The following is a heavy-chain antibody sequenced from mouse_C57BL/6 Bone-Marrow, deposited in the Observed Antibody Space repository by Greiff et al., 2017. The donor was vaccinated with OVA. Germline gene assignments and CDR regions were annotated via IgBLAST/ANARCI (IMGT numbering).Heavy chain of an antibody. Sequence: QVQLQQSGAELVRPGASVKLSCKASGYTFTDYYINWVKQRPGQGLEWIARIYPGSGNTYYNEKFKGKATLTAEKSSSTAYMQLSSLTSEDSAVYFCASPLYDGYYYYAMDYWGQGTSVTVSS. CDR1: GYTFTDYY. CDR3: ASPLYDGYYYYAMDY. CDR2: IYPGSGNT. V-gene: IGHV1-76*01. D-gene: IGHD2-3*01. J-gene: IGHJ4*01.